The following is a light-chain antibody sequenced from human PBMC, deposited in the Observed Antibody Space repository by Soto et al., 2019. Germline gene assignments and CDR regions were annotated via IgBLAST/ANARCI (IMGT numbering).Light chain of an antibody. J-gene: IGKJ5*01. CDR1: QAISGN. CDR3: QQYNYWPIT. V-gene: IGKV3-15*01. Sequence: EIVMTQSPATLSVSPGERAALSCRASQAISGNLAWYQQKPGQAPRLLIYGTSTRATGVPARFSGSGSGTEFTLAISSLQSEDFAVYYCQQYNYWPITFGQGTRLEI. CDR2: GTS.